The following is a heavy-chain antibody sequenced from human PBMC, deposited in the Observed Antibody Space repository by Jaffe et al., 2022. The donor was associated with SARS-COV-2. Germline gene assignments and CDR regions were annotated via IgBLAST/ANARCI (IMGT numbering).Heavy chain of an antibody. J-gene: IGHJ4*02. V-gene: IGHV4-34*01. CDR3: ARVPYYYDSSGYKYYFDY. CDR1: GGSFSGYY. Sequence: QVQLQQWGAGLLKPSETLSLTCAVYGGSFSGYYWSWIRQPPGKGLEWIGEINHSGSTNYNPSLKSRVTISVDTSKNQFSLKLSSVTAADTAVYYCARVPYYYDSSGYKYYFDYWGQGTLVTVSS. D-gene: IGHD3-22*01. CDR2: INHSGST.